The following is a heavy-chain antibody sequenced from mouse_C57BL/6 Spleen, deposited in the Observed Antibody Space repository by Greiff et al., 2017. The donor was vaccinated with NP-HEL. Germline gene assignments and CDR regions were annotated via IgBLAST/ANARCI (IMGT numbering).Heavy chain of an antibody. CDR2: IWSGGST. V-gene: IGHV2-2*01. D-gene: IGHD1-1*01. CDR1: GFSLTSYG. CDR3: ARKTPQYDGSSNYYAMDY. J-gene: IGHJ4*01. Sequence: QVQLKESGPGLVQPSQSLSITCTVSGFSLTSYGVHWVRQSPGKGLEWLGVIWSGGSTDYNAAFISSLSISKDNSKSHVFFKMNSLQADDTAIYYCARKTPQYDGSSNYYAMDYWGQGTSVTVSS.